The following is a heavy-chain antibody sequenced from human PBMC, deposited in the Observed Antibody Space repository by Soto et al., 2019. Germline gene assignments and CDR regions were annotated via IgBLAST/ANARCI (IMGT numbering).Heavy chain of an antibody. Sequence: QVQLVQSGAEVKKPGSSVKVSCKTSGGTFSSYAINWVRQAPGQGLEWMGGIIPIFGTANYAQQFEGRITTTADKSPNTASMELPRLRYDDTALYYCASSPPPTVTMYSRFFELWGRGTLVTVAA. D-gene: IGHD4-17*01. CDR2: IIPIFGTA. CDR3: ASSPPPTVTMYSRFFEL. J-gene: IGHJ2*01. V-gene: IGHV1-69*14. CDR1: GGTFSSYA.